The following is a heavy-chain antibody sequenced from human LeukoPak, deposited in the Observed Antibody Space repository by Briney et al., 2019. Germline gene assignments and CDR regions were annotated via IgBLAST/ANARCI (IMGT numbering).Heavy chain of an antibody. CDR1: GYTFNSYS. CDR3: ARADIRAIASSGWYGFDY. D-gene: IGHD6-19*01. Sequence: GASVKVSCKASGYTFNSYSISWVRQAPGQGLEWMGWISAYNGNTNYAQKVQGRGTMTTDTSTSTAYMELRSLRSDDTAVYYCARADIRAIASSGWYGFDYWGQGTLVTVSS. V-gene: IGHV1-18*01. J-gene: IGHJ4*02. CDR2: ISAYNGNT.